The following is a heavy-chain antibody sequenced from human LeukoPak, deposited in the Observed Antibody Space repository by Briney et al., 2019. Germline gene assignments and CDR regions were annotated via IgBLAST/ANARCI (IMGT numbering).Heavy chain of an antibody. V-gene: IGHV4-59*01. CDR2: IYYSGST. Sequence: SETLSLTCTVSGGSISSYYWSWIRQPPGKGLEWIGYIYYSGSTNYNPSLKSRVTVSVDTSKNQFSLKLSSVTAADTAVYYCARWVQVARYYYMDVWGKGTTVTVSS. CDR1: GGSISSYY. CDR3: ARWVQVARYYYMDV. D-gene: IGHD2-8*02. J-gene: IGHJ6*03.